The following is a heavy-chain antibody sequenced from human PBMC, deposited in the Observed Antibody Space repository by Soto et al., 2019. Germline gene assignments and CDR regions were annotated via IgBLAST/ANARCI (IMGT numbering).Heavy chain of an antibody. CDR2: INPTSGST. CDR3: AKGPRGYSGYDAPYYFDY. J-gene: IGHJ4*02. V-gene: IGHV1-46*04. CDR1: GYTFTSYY. Sequence: ASVKVSCKASGYTFTSYYMNWVRQAPGQGLEWMGMINPTSGSTYYADSVKGRFTISRDNSKNTLYLQMNSLRAEDTAVYYCAKGPRGYSGYDAPYYFDYWGQGTLVTVSS. D-gene: IGHD5-12*01.